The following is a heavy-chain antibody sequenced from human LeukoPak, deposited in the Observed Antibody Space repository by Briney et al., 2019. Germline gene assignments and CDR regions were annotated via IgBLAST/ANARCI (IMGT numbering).Heavy chain of an antibody. J-gene: IGHJ4*02. CDR2: ISWDSGSI. Sequence: GGSLRLSCAASGFTFDDYAMHWVRQAPGKGLEWVSGISWDSGSIGYADSVKGRFTISRDNAKNSLYLQMNSLRAEDTALYYCAKDFDSSGYFYYFDYWGQGTLVTVSS. V-gene: IGHV3-9*01. CDR3: AKDFDSSGYFYYFDY. CDR1: GFTFDDYA. D-gene: IGHD3-22*01.